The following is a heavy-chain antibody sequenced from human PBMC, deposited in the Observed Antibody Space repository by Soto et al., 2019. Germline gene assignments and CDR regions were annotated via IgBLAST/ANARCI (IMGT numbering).Heavy chain of an antibody. CDR2: ISYDGSNK. V-gene: IGHV3-30-3*01. J-gene: IGHJ4*02. D-gene: IGHD3-22*01. Sequence: PGGSLRLSCAASGFTFSSYAMHWVRQAPGKGLEWVAVISYDGSNKYYADSVKGRFTISRDNSKNTLYLQMNSLRAEDTAVYYCARDHDSSGYYLYYFDYWGQGTLVTVSS. CDR3: ARDHDSSGYYLYYFDY. CDR1: GFTFSSYA.